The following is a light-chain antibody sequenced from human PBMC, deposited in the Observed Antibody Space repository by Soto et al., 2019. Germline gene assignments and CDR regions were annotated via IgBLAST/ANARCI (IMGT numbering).Light chain of an antibody. CDR2: GAS. Sequence: ETVMTQSPATLSVSPGDRVTLSCRASQTVHTNLAWFQQKPGQAPKLLIYGASTRDTGVPARFTASAFGTDFTLTISSLQPEDVATYYCQHYGRAPAPWAFGQGTKV. CDR3: QHYGRAPAPWA. J-gene: IGKJ1*01. CDR1: QTVHTN. V-gene: IGKV3-15*01.